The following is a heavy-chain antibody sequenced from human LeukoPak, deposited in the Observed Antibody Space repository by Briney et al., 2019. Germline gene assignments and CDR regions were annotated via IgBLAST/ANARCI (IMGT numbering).Heavy chain of an antibody. CDR3: AMDSSSWAYYYYYMDV. J-gene: IGHJ6*03. Sequence: GGSLRLSCAAPGFTFSSYSMNWVRQAPGKGLEWVSYISSSSSTIYYADSVKGRFTISRDNAKNSLYLQMNSLRDEDTAVYYCAMDSSSWAYYYYYMDVWGKGTTVTVSS. D-gene: IGHD6-13*01. CDR1: GFTFSSYS. CDR2: ISSSSSTI. V-gene: IGHV3-48*02.